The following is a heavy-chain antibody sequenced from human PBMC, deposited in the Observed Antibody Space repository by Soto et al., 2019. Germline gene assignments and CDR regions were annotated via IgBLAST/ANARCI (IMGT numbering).Heavy chain of an antibody. CDR2: IYSNGGT. V-gene: IGHV4-61*05. J-gene: IGHJ4*02. D-gene: IGHD3-22*01. CDR3: TRHVYYDSTFDN. Sequence: SETLSLTCTVSGGSISRSFYYWGWIRQSPGNGLEWLGYIYSNGGTNYNPSLRSRVTISLDTSKKQISLKMRSVTAADTAVYYCTRHVYYDSTFDNWGQGTLVTVSS. CDR1: GGSISRSFYY.